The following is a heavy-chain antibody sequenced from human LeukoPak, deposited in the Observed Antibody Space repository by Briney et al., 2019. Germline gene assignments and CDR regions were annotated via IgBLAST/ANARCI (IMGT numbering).Heavy chain of an antibody. V-gene: IGHV4-4*07. CDR3: AKGDYYGSGGYRYFDY. J-gene: IGHJ4*02. Sequence: SETLSLTCTVSGGSIANYYWNWIRQPAGKGLEWIGRVHSSGNTNYNPSLRSRVTMSVDTSKNQFSLKLTSVTAADTAVYYCAKGDYYGSGGYRYFDYWGQGTLVSVSS. D-gene: IGHD3-10*01. CDR1: GGSIANYY. CDR2: VHSSGNT.